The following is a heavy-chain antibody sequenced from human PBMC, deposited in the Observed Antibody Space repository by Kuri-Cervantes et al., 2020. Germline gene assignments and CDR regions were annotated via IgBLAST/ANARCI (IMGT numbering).Heavy chain of an antibody. Sequence: LSLTCAASGFTFDDYGMSWVRQAPGKGLEWVSGINWNGGSTGYADSVKGRFTISRDNAKSSLYLQMNSLRAEDTALYHCARSLRAYYWYGMDVWGQGTTVTVSS. V-gene: IGHV3-20*01. D-gene: IGHD2-15*01. CDR2: INWNGGST. CDR1: GFTFDDYG. CDR3: ARSLRAYYWYGMDV. J-gene: IGHJ6*02.